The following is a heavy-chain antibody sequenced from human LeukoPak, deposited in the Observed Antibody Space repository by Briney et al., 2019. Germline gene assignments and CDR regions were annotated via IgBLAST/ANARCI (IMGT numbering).Heavy chain of an antibody. Sequence: SETLSLTCAVYGGSFSGYYWSWIRQPPGKGPEWIGEINHSGSTNYNPSLKSRVTISVDTSKNQFSLKLSSVTAADTAVYYCARRLGGSGSYYNWFDPWGQGTLVTVSS. J-gene: IGHJ5*02. D-gene: IGHD3-10*01. CDR3: ARRLGGSGSYYNWFDP. CDR1: GGSFSGYY. V-gene: IGHV4-34*01. CDR2: INHSGST.